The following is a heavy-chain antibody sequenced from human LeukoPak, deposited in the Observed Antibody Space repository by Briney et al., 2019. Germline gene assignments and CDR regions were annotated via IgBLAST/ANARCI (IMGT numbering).Heavy chain of an antibody. CDR3: ATSCSGGSCYLFVMDV. J-gene: IGHJ6*02. Sequence: PSETLSLTCTVSGCSISSYYWSWIRQPPGNGLEWIGYIYYSGSNNYNPSLKSRVTISVDTSKNQFSLKLSSVTAADTAVYYCATSCSGGSCYLFVMDVWGQGTTVTVSS. CDR1: GCSISSYY. D-gene: IGHD2-15*01. CDR2: IYYSGSN. V-gene: IGHV4-59*01.